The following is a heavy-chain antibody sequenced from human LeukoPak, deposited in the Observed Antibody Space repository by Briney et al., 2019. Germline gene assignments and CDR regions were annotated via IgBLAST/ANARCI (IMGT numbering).Heavy chain of an antibody. CDR1: GFTVDSNY. V-gene: IGHV3-53*01. CDR3: AKVLLWFGELSDSYYFDY. Sequence: GGSLRLSCAASGFTVDSNYLSWVRQAPGKGLEWVSTIYTGGNTYYADSVKGRFTISRDNSKNTLYLQMNSLRAEDTAVYYCAKVLLWFGELSDSYYFDYWGQGTLVTVSS. CDR2: IYTGGNT. D-gene: IGHD3-10*01. J-gene: IGHJ4*02.